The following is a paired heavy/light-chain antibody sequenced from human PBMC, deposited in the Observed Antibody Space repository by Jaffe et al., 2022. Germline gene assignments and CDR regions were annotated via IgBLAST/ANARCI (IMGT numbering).Light chain of an antibody. Sequence: YVLTQAPSVAVAPGETAVITCGGYKIGSRSVHWYQQKPGQAPVLVIYYDRDRPSGIPERFSGSNSNSGNTATLTVRRVEAGDEADYYCQIWDSDSGHVIFGGGTKLTVL. CDR1: KIGSRS. CDR2: YDR. V-gene: IGLV3-21*04. J-gene: IGLJ2*01. CDR3: QIWDSDSGHVI.
Heavy chain of an antibody. J-gene: IGHJ6*03. V-gene: IGHV3-23*04. Sequence: EGQLVESGGGLVQPGGSLRLSCVASGFRFSDYVMIWVRQAPGKGLEWVSGISDNGAETYYADSVKGRFSTSRDNSKNMVFLHLNSLRVDDTAVYYCAKGVLMSRVQGGLRYMEVWGKGTTGIVSS. CDR1: GFRFSDYV. CDR3: AKGVLMSRVQGGLRYMEV. D-gene: IGHD3-10*01. CDR2: ISDNGAET.